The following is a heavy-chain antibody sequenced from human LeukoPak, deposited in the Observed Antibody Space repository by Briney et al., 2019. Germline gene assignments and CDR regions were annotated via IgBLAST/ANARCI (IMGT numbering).Heavy chain of an antibody. CDR3: AKQGRGSSSGYFDY. CDR1: GYTFTSYA. J-gene: IGHJ4*02. Sequence: VASVKVSCKASGYTFTSYAMHWVRQAPGQRLEWMGWINAGNGNTKYSQKFQGRVTITRDTSASTAYVELSSLRSEDTAVYYCAKQGRGSSSGYFDYWGQGTLVTVSS. D-gene: IGHD6-6*01. CDR2: INAGNGNT. V-gene: IGHV1-3*01.